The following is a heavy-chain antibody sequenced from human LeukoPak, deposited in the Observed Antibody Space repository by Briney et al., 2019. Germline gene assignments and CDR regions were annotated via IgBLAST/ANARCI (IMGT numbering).Heavy chain of an antibody. V-gene: IGHV4-34*01. J-gene: IGHJ4*02. D-gene: IGHD3-10*01. CDR2: IDHSGST. CDR1: GGSFSGYY. CDR3: ARHDVRTYYYGSGRHYYFDY. Sequence: PSETLSLTCAVYGGSFSGYYWSWIRQPPGKGLEWIGEIDHSGSTNYNPSLTSRVTISVDTSKNQFSLKLSSVTAADTAVYYCARHDVRTYYYGSGRHYYFDYWGQGTLVTVSS.